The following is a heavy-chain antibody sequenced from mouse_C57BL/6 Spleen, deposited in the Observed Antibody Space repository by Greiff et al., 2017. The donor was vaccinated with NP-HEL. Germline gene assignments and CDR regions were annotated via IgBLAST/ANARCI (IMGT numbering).Heavy chain of an antibody. CDR3: ARSGTGTWYFDV. V-gene: IGHV1-54*01. CDR1: GYAFTNYL. J-gene: IGHJ1*03. CDR2: INPGSGGT. D-gene: IGHD4-1*01. Sequence: QVQLQQSGAELVRPGTSVKVSCKASGYAFTNYLIEWVKQRPGQGLEWIGVINPGSGGTNYNEKFKGKATLTADKSSSTAYMQISSLTSEDSAVYFCARSGTGTWYFDVWGTGTTVTVSS.